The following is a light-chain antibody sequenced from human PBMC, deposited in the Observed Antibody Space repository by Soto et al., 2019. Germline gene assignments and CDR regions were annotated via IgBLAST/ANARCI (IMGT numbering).Light chain of an antibody. CDR1: QDIRKS. CDR3: QQYDNLPFT. CDR2: DAS. J-gene: IGKJ3*01. Sequence: DIPMTQSPPSLSASVGDRVTITCQASQDIRKSLNWYQQKPGKAPNLLIYDASNLETGVPSTFSGSGSGTDFTFTISSLQPGDVATYYCQQYDNLPFTFGPGTKVEIK. V-gene: IGKV1-33*01.